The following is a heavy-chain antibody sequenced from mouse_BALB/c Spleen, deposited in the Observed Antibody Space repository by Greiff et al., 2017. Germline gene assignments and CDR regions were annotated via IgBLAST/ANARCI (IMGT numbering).Heavy chain of an antibody. CDR1: GFAFSSYD. Sequence: EVQGVESGGGLVQPGGSLKLSCAASGFAFSSYDMSWVRQTPEKRLEWVAYISSGGGSTYYPDTVKGRFTISRDNAKNTLYLQMSSLKSEDTAMYYCTRGRSYAMDYWGQGTSVTVSS. J-gene: IGHJ4*01. V-gene: IGHV5-12-1*01. CDR2: ISSGGGST. CDR3: TRGRSYAMDY. D-gene: IGHD6-1*01.